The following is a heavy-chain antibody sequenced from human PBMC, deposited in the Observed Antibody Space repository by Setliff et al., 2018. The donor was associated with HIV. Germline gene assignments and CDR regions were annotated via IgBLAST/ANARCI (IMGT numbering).Heavy chain of an antibody. J-gene: IGHJ5*02. CDR3: VRHHDPDFSGDPDWFDP. D-gene: IGHD2-15*01. Sequence: SETLSLTCTVSGGSISSGSYYWSWIRQPAGKGLEWIGFIYYSGSTNYNPSLKSRVTISVDTSKNQFSLNLNSVTAADTAVYYCVRHHDPDFSGDPDWFDPWGQGILVTVSS. CDR2: IYYSGST. V-gene: IGHV4-61*10. CDR1: GGSISSGSYY.